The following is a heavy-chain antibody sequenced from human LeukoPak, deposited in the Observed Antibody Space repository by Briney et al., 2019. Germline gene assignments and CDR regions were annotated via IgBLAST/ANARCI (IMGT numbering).Heavy chain of an antibody. CDR3: ASHLWFEKYFDY. CDR2: IYYSGST. J-gene: IGHJ4*02. CDR1: GDSISSGGYY. V-gene: IGHV4-31*03. Sequence: SQTLSLTCTVSGDSISSGGYYWSWIRQHPGKGLEWIGYIYYSGSTYYNPSLKSRVTISVDTSMNQFSLKLSSVTAADTAVYYCASHLWFEKYFDYWGQGTLVTVSS. D-gene: IGHD3-10*01.